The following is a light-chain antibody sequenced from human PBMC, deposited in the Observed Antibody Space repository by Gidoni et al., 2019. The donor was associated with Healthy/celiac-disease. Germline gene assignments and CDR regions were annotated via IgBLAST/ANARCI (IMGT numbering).Light chain of an antibody. Sequence: QSALTQPASVSGSPGQSNTITCTGTSSDVGGYNYFSWYQQPPGKAPTLMIYEVNNRPSGVSNRLSGSKSGNTASLPISGLQAEDEADYYCSSYTSSSTLVFGGGTKLTVL. V-gene: IGLV2-14*01. J-gene: IGLJ2*01. CDR1: SSDVGGYNY. CDR3: SSYTSSSTLV. CDR2: EVN.